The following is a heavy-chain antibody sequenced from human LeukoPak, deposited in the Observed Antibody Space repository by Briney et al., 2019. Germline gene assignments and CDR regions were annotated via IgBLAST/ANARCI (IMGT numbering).Heavy chain of an antibody. V-gene: IGHV3-66*01. D-gene: IGHD3-16*02. CDR2: IHSGGTI. CDR3: AFGRYPFDY. J-gene: IGHJ4*02. CDR1: GFTVSDYY. Sequence: GGSLRLSCAASGFTVSDYYMSWVRQAPGKGLEWVSLIHSGGTIYYTDSVKGRFTISRDNSKNTLYLQMNSLTIEDTAVYYCAFGRYPFDYWGQGTLVTVPS.